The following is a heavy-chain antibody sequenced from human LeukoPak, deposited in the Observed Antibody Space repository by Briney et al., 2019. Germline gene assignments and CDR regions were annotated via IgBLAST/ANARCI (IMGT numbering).Heavy chain of an antibody. CDR3: ARRDYGLPNWFDP. V-gene: IGHV4-59*08. CDR2: IYYSGST. J-gene: IGHJ5*02. CDR1: GGSISSYY. Sequence: KPSETLSPTCTVSGGSISSYYWSWIRQPPGKGLEWIGYIYYSGSTNYNPSLKSRVTISVDTSKNQFSLKLSSVTAADTAVYYCARRDYGLPNWFDPWGQGTLVTVSS. D-gene: IGHD4-17*01.